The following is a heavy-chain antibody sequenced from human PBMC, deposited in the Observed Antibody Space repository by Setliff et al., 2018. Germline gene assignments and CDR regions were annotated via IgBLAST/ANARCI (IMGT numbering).Heavy chain of an antibody. CDR3: ARDNIGYITGIPYYYYYMDV. V-gene: IGHV1-3*01. J-gene: IGHJ6*03. CDR2: INAGNGNT. CDR1: GYTFTSYA. D-gene: IGHD1-20*01. Sequence: RASVKVSCKASGYTFTSYAMHWVRQAPGQRLEWMGWINAGNGNTKYSQKFQGRVTITRDTSASTAYMELSSLRSEDTAVYYCARDNIGYITGIPYYYYYMDVWGKGTTVTVSS.